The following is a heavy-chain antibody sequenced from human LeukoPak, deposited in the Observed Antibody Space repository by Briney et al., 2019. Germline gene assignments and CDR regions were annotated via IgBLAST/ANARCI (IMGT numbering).Heavy chain of an antibody. V-gene: IGHV4-59*08. D-gene: IGHD4-17*01. CDR3: ARRLRQNLFDP. J-gene: IGHJ5*02. CDR2: IYYTGSS. Sequence: SETLSLTCTVSGVSISSDYWSWIRLRPRKGLGWNGYIYYTGSSNYNPSLKRRVTISVDTTKNQFSLKLTSVTAADTAVYYCARRLRQNLFDPWGQGTLVTVSS. CDR1: GVSISSDY.